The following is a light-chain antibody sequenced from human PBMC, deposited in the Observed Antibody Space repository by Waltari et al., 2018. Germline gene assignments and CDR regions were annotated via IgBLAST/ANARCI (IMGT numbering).Light chain of an antibody. Sequence: FLLTQSPGTLSLSPGDRVTLSCRASQSVSSNYLAWYQQKPGQAPRLLIYDASNRATGIADRFSGSGSGTDFTLTISRLEPEDVAVYYCQQYGRSPWTFGQGTKVEIK. CDR3: QQYGRSPWT. CDR2: DAS. CDR1: QSVSSNY. V-gene: IGKV3-20*01. J-gene: IGKJ1*01.